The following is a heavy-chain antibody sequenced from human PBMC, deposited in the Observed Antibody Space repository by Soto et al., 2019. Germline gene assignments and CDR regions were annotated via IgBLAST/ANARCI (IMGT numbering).Heavy chain of an antibody. CDR1: GFIFSNYA. D-gene: IGHD2-2*01. Sequence: QVQLVESGGGVVQPGRSLRLSCAASGFIFSNYAMHWVRQAPGKGLEWVTVISFDGSNIYDGSNNYYADSVKGRVTVSRDNSKNTLYLQKNSLRAEETAGYYCAEDRGQYQLIFDSWGQGTLVTVSS. V-gene: IGHV3-30*18. CDR3: AEDRGQYQLIFDS. CDR2: ISFDGSNIYDGSNN. J-gene: IGHJ4*02.